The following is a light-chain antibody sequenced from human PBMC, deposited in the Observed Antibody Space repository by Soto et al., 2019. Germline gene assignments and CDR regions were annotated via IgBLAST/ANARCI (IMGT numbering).Light chain of an antibody. V-gene: IGLV2-14*03. J-gene: IGLJ1*01. CDR2: DDS. CDR1: SSDVGGYDY. CDR3: SSYTSSSLYV. Sequence: QSVLTQPASVSGSPGQSITISCTGTSSDVGGYDYVSWYQHHPGKAPKLMIYDDSNRPSGVSNRFSGSKSGNTASLTISGLQAEDEADYYCSSYTSSSLYVFGTGTKVTVL.